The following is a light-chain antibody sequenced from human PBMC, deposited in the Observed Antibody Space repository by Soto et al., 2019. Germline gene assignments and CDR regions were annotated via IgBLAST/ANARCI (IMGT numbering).Light chain of an antibody. CDR1: QSVSSSY. V-gene: IGKV3-20*01. CDR3: QQYGSSPPSIT. J-gene: IGKJ5*01. CDR2: GAS. Sequence: EIVLTQSPGTLSLSPGERATLSCRASQSVSSSYLAWYQQKPGQAPRLLIYGASSRATGIPDRFSGSGSGTAFTLTISRLEPEDFAVYYCQQYGSSPPSITFGQGTRLEIK.